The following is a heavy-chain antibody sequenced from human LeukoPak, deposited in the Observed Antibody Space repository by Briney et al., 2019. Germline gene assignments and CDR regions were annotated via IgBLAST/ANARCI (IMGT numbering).Heavy chain of an antibody. D-gene: IGHD3-22*01. J-gene: IGHJ3*02. Sequence: PGGSLRLSCAASGFTFDDYAMHWVRQAPGKGLEWVSGISWNSGSIGYADSVKGRFTISRDNAKNSLYLQMNSLRAEDTALYYCAKDIGSYYYDSSGPRHGHFDIWGQGTMVTVSS. CDR3: AKDIGSYYYDSSGPRHGHFDI. CDR1: GFTFDDYA. V-gene: IGHV3-9*01. CDR2: ISWNSGSI.